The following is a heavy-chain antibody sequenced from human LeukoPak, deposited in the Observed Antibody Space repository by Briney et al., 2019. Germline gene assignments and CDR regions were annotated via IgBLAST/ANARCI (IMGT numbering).Heavy chain of an antibody. CDR3: ARSFDH. CDR1: GFTFSNYD. Sequence: GGSLRLSCAASGFTFSNYDMNWVRLAPGKGLEWVSYISTSSTTIYYADSVKGRFTISRDNAKNSLYLQMNNLRDDDTAVYSCARSFDHWGQGTLVTVSS. CDR2: ISTSSTTI. J-gene: IGHJ4*02. V-gene: IGHV3-48*02.